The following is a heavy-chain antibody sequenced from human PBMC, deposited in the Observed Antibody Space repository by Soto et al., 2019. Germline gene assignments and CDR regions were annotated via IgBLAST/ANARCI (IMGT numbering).Heavy chain of an antibody. J-gene: IGHJ4*02. V-gene: IGHV1-3*01. Sequence: QVQLVQSGAEVKKPGASVKVSCKASGYTFTNYAMHWVRQAPGQRLEWMGWINAAIGNTKYSQKFQGSVTITRDTSANTAYMELSSLRSEDTALYYCARRNAYGSGSYSFDYWGQGTLVTVSS. CDR1: GYTFTNYA. CDR3: ARRNAYGSGSYSFDY. D-gene: IGHD3-10*01. CDR2: INAAIGNT.